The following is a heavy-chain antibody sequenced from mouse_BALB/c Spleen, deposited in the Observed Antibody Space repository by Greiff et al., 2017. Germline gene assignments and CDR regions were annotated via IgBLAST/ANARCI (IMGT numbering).Heavy chain of an antibody. CDR2: IDPENGDT. Sequence: VQLQHSGAELVRSGASVKLSCTASGFNIKDYYMHWVKQRPEQGLEWIGWIDPENGDTEYAPKFQGKATMTADTSSNTAYLQLSSLTSEDTAVYYCKGYGNYRDAMDYWGQGTTLTVSS. D-gene: IGHD2-1*01. CDR1: GFNIKDYY. J-gene: IGHJ2*01. V-gene: IGHV14-4*02. CDR3: KGYGNYRDAMDY.